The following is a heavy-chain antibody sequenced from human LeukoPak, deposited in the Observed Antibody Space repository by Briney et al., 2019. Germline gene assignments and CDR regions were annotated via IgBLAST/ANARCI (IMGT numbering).Heavy chain of an antibody. D-gene: IGHD6-19*01. CDR2: IWYDGSNK. V-gene: IGHV3-33*01. CDR1: GFTFSSYG. J-gene: IGHJ4*02. Sequence: GGSLRLSCAASGFTFSSYGMHWVRQAPGKGLEWVAVIWYDGSNKYYADSVKGRFTISRDNSKNTLYLQMNSLRAEDTAVYYCASDHRIAVAGTFADYWGQGTLVTVSS. CDR3: ASDHRIAVAGTFADY.